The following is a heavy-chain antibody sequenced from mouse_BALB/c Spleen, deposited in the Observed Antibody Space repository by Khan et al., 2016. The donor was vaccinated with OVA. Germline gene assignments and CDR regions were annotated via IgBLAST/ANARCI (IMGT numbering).Heavy chain of an antibody. CDR3: ARDGPDGAWFVY. D-gene: IGHD2-3*01. Sequence: QVQLKQSGTELVRPGASVKLSCKTSGYIFTSYWIHWVKQRSGQGLEWIARIYPGTNSTYYNEKFKGKATLTADKSSSTAYMQLSTLKSEDSAVYFCARDGPDGAWFVYWGQGTLVTVSA. CDR2: IYPGTNST. J-gene: IGHJ3*01. CDR1: GYIFTSYW. V-gene: IGHV1-76*01.